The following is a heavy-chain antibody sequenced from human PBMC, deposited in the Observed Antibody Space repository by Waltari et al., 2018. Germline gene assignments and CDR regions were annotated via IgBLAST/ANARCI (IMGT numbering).Heavy chain of an antibody. J-gene: IGHJ4*02. Sequence: YYWSWIRQPPGKGLEWIGEINHSGSTNYNPSLKSRVTISVDTSKNQFSLKLSSVTAADTAVYYCAREGDTGVDYWGQGTLVTVSS. CDR1: YY. D-gene: IGHD3-16*01. V-gene: IGHV4-34*01. CDR2: INHSGST. CDR3: AREGDTGVDY.